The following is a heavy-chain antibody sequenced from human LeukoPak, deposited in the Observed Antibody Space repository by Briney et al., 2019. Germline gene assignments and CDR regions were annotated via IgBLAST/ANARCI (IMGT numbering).Heavy chain of an antibody. Sequence: GESLKISCKGSGYSFTSYWVGWVRQMPGKGLEWMGIIYPGDSDTRYSPSFQSQATISADKSISTAYLQWSSLKASDTAMYYCARHCRIAVAGDAFDIWGQGTMVTVSS. D-gene: IGHD6-19*01. J-gene: IGHJ3*02. CDR1: GYSFTSYW. CDR2: IYPGDSDT. CDR3: ARHCRIAVAGDAFDI. V-gene: IGHV5-51*01.